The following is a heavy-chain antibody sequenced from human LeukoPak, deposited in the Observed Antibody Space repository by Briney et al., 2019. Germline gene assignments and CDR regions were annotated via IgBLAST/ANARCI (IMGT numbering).Heavy chain of an antibody. D-gene: IGHD2-15*01. CDR3: ARDVVVVVAANRKLGWFDP. Sequence: SETLSLTCTVSGGSISSGSYYWSWIRQPAGKGLEWIGRIYTSGSTNYNPSLKSRITISVHTSKNQFTLKLSSVTAADTAVYYCARDVVVVVAANRKLGWFDPWGQGTLVTVSS. CDR1: GGSISSGSYY. V-gene: IGHV4-61*02. J-gene: IGHJ5*02. CDR2: IYTSGST.